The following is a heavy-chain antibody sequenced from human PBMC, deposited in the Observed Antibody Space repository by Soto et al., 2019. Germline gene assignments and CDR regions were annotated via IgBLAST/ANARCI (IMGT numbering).Heavy chain of an antibody. D-gene: IGHD6-6*01. V-gene: IGHV1-18*01. CDR3: ARKSSSSSWFDP. CDR1: GYTFFTYG. J-gene: IGHJ5*02. CDR2: ISTYNGNT. Sequence: QVQLVQSGGEVKKPGASVKVSCKASGYTFFTYGISWVRQAPGQGLEWMGWISTYNGNTNYAQKLQGRVTMTTDTSTSTAYMELRTLRSDDTAVYYCARKSSSSSWFDPWGKGTLVTVSS.